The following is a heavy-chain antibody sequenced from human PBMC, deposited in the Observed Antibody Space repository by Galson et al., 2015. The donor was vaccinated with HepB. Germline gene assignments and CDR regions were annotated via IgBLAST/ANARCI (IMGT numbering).Heavy chain of an antibody. J-gene: IGHJ4*02. D-gene: IGHD6-13*01. CDR2: IYYSGST. V-gene: IGHV4-59*01. CDR3: AREINPGIAALGY. Sequence: TLSLTCTVSGGSISSYYWSWIRQPPGKGLEWIGYIYYSGSTNYNPSLKSRVTISVDTSKNQFSLKLSSVTAADTAVYYCAREINPGIAALGYWGQGTLVTVSS. CDR1: GGSISSYY.